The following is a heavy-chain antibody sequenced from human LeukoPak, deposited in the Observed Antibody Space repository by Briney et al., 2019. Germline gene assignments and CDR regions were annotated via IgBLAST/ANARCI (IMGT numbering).Heavy chain of an antibody. CDR1: GFTFSDYS. Sequence: GGSLRLSCAASGFTFSDYSMNWVRQAPGKGLEWVSYISFSVNTKYYGDSVKGRFTISRDNAKNSLYLQMNSLSVEDTAVYYCAGNRGAPYYNYYMDVWGKGTTVTVSS. J-gene: IGHJ6*03. CDR3: AGNRGAPYYNYYMDV. CDR2: ISFSVNTK. V-gene: IGHV3-48*04. D-gene: IGHD1-14*01.